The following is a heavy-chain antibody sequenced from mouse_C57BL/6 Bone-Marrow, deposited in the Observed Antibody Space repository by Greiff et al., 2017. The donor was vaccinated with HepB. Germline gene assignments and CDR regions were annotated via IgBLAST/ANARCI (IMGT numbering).Heavy chain of an antibody. CDR2: IDPEDGET. V-gene: IGHV14-2*01. CDR3: ASPYYYGSSYPWYFDV. CDR1: GFNIKDYY. Sequence: EVHLVESGAELVKPGASVKLSCTASGFNIKDYYMHWVKQRTEQGLEWIGRIDPEDGETKYAPKFQGKATITADTSSNTAYLQLSSLTSEDTAVYYCASPYYYGSSYPWYFDVWGTGTTVTVSS. J-gene: IGHJ1*03. D-gene: IGHD1-1*01.